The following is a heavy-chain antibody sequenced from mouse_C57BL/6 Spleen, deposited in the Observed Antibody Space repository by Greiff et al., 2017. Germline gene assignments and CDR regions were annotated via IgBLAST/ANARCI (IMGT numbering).Heavy chain of an antibody. CDR1: GYTFTSYW. Sequence: QVQLQQPGAELVMPGASVKLSCKASGYTFTSYWMHWVKQRPGQGLEWIGEIDPSDSYTNYNQKFKGKSTLTVDKSSSTAYMQLSSLTSEDSAVYYCARSGNYDHWYFDVWCTGTTVTVSS. J-gene: IGHJ1*03. V-gene: IGHV1-69*01. CDR2: IDPSDSYT. CDR3: ARSGNYDHWYFDV. D-gene: IGHD2-4*01.